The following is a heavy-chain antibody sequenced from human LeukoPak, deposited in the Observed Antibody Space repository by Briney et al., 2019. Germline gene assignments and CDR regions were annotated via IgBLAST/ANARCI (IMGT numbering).Heavy chain of an antibody. CDR3: ARNPSYCSGGSCYSDAYYYYMDV. D-gene: IGHD2-15*01. CDR2: ISAYNGNT. V-gene: IGHV1-18*01. CDR1: GYTFTSYS. Sequence: ASVKVSCKASGYTFTSYSISWVRQAPGQGLEWMGWISAYNGNTNYAQKLQGRVTMTTDTSTSTAYMELRSLRSDDTAVYYCARNPSYCSGGSCYSDAYYYYMDVWGKGTTVTVSS. J-gene: IGHJ6*03.